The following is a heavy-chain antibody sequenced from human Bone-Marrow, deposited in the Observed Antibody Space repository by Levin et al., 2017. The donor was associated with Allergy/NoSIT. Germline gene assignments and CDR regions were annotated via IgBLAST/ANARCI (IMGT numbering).Heavy chain of an antibody. CDR3: ASGYCSGGSCYGDFDP. CDR1: GGTFSSYA. CDR2: IIPIFGTA. Sequence: ASVKVSCKASGGTFSSYAISWVRQAPGQGLEWMGGIIPIFGTANYAQKFQGRVTITADESTSTAYMELSSLRSEDTAVYYCASGYCSGGSCYGDFDPWGQGTLVTVSS. D-gene: IGHD2-15*01. V-gene: IGHV1-69*13. J-gene: IGHJ5*02.